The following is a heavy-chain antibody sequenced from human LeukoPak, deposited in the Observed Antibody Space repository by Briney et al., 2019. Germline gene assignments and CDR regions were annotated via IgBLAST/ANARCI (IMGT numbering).Heavy chain of an antibody. Sequence: SETLSRNCTVSGYSITSGYYWWWIGQPPGKGQKWIGSIYHSGSTYYNPSLKSRVTISVDTSKNQFSLKLSSVTAADTAVYYCAREYSGSYSTDYWGQGTLVTVSS. J-gene: IGHJ4*02. CDR1: GYSITSGYY. CDR2: IYHSGST. V-gene: IGHV4-38-2*02. CDR3: AREYSGSYSTDY. D-gene: IGHD1-26*01.